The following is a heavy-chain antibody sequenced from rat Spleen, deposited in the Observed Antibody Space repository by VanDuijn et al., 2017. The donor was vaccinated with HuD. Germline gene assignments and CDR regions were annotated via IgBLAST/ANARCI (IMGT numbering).Heavy chain of an antibody. CDR2: ISYDGSST. D-gene: IGHD1-10*01. V-gene: IGHV5-7*01. CDR3: STENYWFAY. CDR1: GFTFSDYY. J-gene: IGHJ3*01. Sequence: EVQLVESGGGLVQPGRSLKLSCAASGFTFSDYYMAWVRQAPTTGLEWVATISYDGSSTYYRDSVKGRFTISRDDPKSTLYLQMNSLRSEDTATYYCSTENYWFAYWGQGTLVTVSS.